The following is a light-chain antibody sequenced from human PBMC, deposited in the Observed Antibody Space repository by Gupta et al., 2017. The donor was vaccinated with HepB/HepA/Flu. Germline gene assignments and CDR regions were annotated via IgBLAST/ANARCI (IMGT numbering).Light chain of an antibody. J-gene: IGKJ4*02. CDR2: VAS. V-gene: IGKV3-20*01. CDR1: QSVSSSY. Sequence: EIVLMQSPGTLSLSPGERSTLSCRASQSVSSSYLAWYQQKPGQAPRLLSYVASSFATGSADRFSGRGYLTDFTLTSRLRENEDFAVYYVQHDGRCRVFGEGTKVEIK. CDR3: QHDGRCRV.